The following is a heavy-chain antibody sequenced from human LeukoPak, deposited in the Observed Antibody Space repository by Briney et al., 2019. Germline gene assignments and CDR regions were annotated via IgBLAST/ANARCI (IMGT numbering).Heavy chain of an antibody. Sequence: SETLSLTCTVSGGSISSFYWSWIRQPAGKGLEWIGRIYSSGNTNYNPSLKSRVTMSVDTSKNQFSLKLSSVTAADTAVYYCARGPLEYYYYYMDVWGKGTTVTVSS. CDR3: ARGPLEYYYYYMDV. CDR2: IYSSGNT. D-gene: IGHD1-1*01. V-gene: IGHV4-4*07. CDR1: GGSISSFY. J-gene: IGHJ6*03.